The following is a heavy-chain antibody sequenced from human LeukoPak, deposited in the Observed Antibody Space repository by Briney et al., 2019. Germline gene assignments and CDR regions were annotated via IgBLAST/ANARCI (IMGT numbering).Heavy chain of an antibody. J-gene: IGHJ3*02. CDR3: AKDDYDSSGYYYVGAFDI. CDR2: ISAYNGNT. D-gene: IGHD3-22*01. V-gene: IGHV1-18*01. CDR1: GYTFTSYG. Sequence: PVASVKVSCKASGYTFTSYGISWVRQAPGQGLERMGWISAYNGNTNYAQKLQGRVTMTTDTSTSTAYMELRSLRSDDTAVYYCAKDDYDSSGYYYVGAFDIWGQGTMVTVSS.